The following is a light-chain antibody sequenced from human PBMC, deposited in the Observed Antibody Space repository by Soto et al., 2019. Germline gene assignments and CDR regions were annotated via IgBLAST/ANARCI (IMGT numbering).Light chain of an antibody. V-gene: IGLV2-14*01. Sequence: QSALTQPASVSGSPGQSITISCTGTSSDAGGYNYVSWYQQHPGKAPKLMIYDVSNRPSGVSNRFSGSQSGNTASLTISGLQAEDEADYYCSSYTSSSTLVFGGGTKVTVL. CDR3: SSYTSSSTLV. CDR2: DVS. CDR1: SSDAGGYNY. J-gene: IGLJ2*01.